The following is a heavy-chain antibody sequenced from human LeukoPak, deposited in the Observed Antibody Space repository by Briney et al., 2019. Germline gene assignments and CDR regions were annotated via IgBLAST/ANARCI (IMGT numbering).Heavy chain of an antibody. J-gene: IGHJ5*02. CDR1: GFTFSKYW. V-gene: IGHV3-7*01. D-gene: IGHD2-8*02. CDR3: ARDGQGAGGPYNLFDP. Sequence: GGSLRLSCAASGFTFSKYWMNWVRQAPGKGLEWVANIKEDGSEKEYVDSVKGRFTISRDNAKESLYLQMNSLRDEDTAIYYWARDGQGAGGPYNLFDPWGQGTLVIVSS. CDR2: IKEDGSEK.